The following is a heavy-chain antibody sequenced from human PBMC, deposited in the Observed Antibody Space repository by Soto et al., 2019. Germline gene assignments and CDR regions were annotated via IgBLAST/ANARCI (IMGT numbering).Heavy chain of an antibody. V-gene: IGHV4-4*02. D-gene: IGHD6-19*01. CDR1: SDSIAGENW. Sequence: QVQLQESGPGLVKPSETLSLTCTVSSDSIAGENWWSWVRQPPGLGLEWIGEVFHTGGTNYNPSLKSRVTMEVDKSKNQFSLNLISATAADTAVYYCARVFSSGSGWMYYFDFWGQGTLVSGSS. CDR2: VFHTGGT. CDR3: ARVFSSGSGWMYYFDF. J-gene: IGHJ4*02.